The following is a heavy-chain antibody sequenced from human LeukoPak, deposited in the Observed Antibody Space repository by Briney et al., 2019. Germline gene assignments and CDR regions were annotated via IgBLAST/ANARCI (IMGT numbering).Heavy chain of an antibody. D-gene: IGHD1-26*01. CDR3: ARARRGTYFDY. CDR1: GFTFSNYW. V-gene: IGHV3-74*01. Sequence: GGSLRLSCAASGFTFSNYWMHWVRQAPGKGLVWVSRINSDGSVTNYADSVKGRFTISRDNAKNTLYLQMNGLTAEDTAVYYCARARRGTYFDYWGQGTLVTVSS. CDR2: INSDGSVT. J-gene: IGHJ4*02.